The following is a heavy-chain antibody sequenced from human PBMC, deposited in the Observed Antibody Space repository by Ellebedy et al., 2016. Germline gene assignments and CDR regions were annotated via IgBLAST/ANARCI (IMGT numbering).Heavy chain of an antibody. Sequence: GESLKISCKGSGYTFSKYWIGWVCQMPGKGLEWMGSIYPDDSNARYSPSFQGHVTFSADKSIDTAYLQWHDLQASDTAMYYCARQVKVADDKYFHGMDVWGQGTTVSVSS. D-gene: IGHD3-22*01. V-gene: IGHV5-51*01. J-gene: IGHJ6*02. CDR1: GYTFSKYW. CDR3: ARQVKVADDKYFHGMDV. CDR2: IYPDDSNA.